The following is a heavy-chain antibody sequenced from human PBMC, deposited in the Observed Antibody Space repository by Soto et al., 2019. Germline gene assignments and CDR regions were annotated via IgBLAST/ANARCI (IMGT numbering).Heavy chain of an antibody. J-gene: IGHJ4*02. CDR1: GFTFSSYA. CDR2: ISYDGSNK. Sequence: QVQLVESGGGVVQPGRSLRLSCAASGFTFSSYAMHWVRQAPGKGLEGVAVISYDGSNKYYADSVKGRFTISRDNSKNTLYLQMNSLRAEDTAVYYCARELGYYYDSSGYRQNYWGQGTLVTVSS. D-gene: IGHD3-22*01. V-gene: IGHV3-30-3*01. CDR3: ARELGYYYDSSGYRQNY.